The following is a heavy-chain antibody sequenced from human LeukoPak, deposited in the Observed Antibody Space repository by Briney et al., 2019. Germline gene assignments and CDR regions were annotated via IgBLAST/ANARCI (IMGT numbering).Heavy chain of an antibody. D-gene: IGHD4-23*01. CDR1: GFTFSSYW. CDR2: IKQDGNEK. J-gene: IGHJ3*02. CDR3: AKAPYGGNPSGAFDI. V-gene: IGHV3-7*01. Sequence: TGGSLRLSCAASGFTFSSYWMSWVRQAPGKGLEWVANIKQDGNEKYYVDSVKGRFTISRDNAKNSLYLQMNSLRAEDTAVYYCAKAPYGGNPSGAFDIWGQGTMVTVSS.